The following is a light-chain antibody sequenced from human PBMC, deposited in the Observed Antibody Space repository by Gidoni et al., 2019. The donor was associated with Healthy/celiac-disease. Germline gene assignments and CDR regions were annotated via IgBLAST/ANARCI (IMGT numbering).Light chain of an antibody. CDR1: QSISSY. CDR3: QQSYSTPLT. CDR2: AAS. V-gene: IGKV1-39*01. Sequence: DIQMNQSPSSLSASVGDRVTITCRASQSISSYLNWYQQKPGKAPKLLIYAASSLQSGVPSRFSGSGSGTDFTLTISRLQPEYFATYYCQQSYSTPLTFGGGTKVEIK. J-gene: IGKJ4*01.